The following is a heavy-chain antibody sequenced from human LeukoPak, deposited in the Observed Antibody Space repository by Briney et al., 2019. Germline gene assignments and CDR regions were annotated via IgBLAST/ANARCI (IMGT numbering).Heavy chain of an antibody. CDR2: INHSGST. CDR3: ARQRGMIAVAGRIFYFDY. CDR1: GFTFSSYA. J-gene: IGHJ4*02. V-gene: IGHV4-34*01. Sequence: GSLRLSCAASGFTFSSYAMSWVRQAPGKGLEWIGEINHSGSTNYNPSLKSRVTISVDTSKNQFSLKLSSVTAADTAVYYCARQRGMIAVAGRIFYFDYWGQGTLVTVSS. D-gene: IGHD6-19*01.